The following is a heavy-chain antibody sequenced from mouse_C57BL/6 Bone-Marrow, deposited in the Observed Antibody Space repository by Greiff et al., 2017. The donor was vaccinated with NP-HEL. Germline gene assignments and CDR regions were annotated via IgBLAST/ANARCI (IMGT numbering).Heavy chain of an antibody. V-gene: IGHV2-9-1*01. Sequence: QVQLKESGPGLVAPSQRLSITCTVSGFSLTSYAIRWVRQPPGKGLEWLGVIWTGGGTNYNSALKSRLSISKDNSKSQVFLKMNSLQTDDTARYYCARNPYGYPDYFDYWGQGTTLTVAS. CDR3: ARNPYGYPDYFDY. D-gene: IGHD2-2*01. J-gene: IGHJ2*01. CDR1: GFSLTSYA. CDR2: IWTGGGT.